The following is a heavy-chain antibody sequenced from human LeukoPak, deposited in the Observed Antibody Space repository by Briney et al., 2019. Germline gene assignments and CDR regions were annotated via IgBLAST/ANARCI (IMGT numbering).Heavy chain of an antibody. D-gene: IGHD1-20*01. CDR3: ARLPAARLISGAFDI. CDR1: GASMTTYY. J-gene: IGHJ3*02. Sequence: PSETLSLTCTVSGASMTTYYRSWIRQPPGKGLEWVAYIYSSGSTNYNPSLKSRLTISIDTSKKQFSLKMSSVTAADTALYYCARLPAARLISGAFDIWGQGTMVTVSS. CDR2: IYSSGST. V-gene: IGHV4-59*01.